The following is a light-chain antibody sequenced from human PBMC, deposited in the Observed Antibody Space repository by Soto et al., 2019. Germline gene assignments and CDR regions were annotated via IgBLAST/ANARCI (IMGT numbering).Light chain of an antibody. V-gene: IGKV3-11*01. CDR1: RSVSSY. CDR2: DAS. Sequence: SLSPGERATLSCRATRSVSSYLAWYQQKPGQAPRLLIYDASSRATDIPARFSVSGSGTDCTLTISSLEPEDFSLYYRQQRSNWTITFGQGTRLEIK. J-gene: IGKJ5*01. CDR3: QQRSNWTIT.